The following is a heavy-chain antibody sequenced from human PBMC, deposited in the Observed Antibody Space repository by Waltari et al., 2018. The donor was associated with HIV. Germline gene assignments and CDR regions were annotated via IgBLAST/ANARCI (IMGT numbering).Heavy chain of an antibody. CDR2: MFPSGST. CDR1: GVSISSYNW. D-gene: IGHD2-21*02. V-gene: IGHV4-4*02. CDR3: ARVMSGDYGSSWFDP. Sequence: QVQLQESGPGLVKPSETLSLTCAVSGVSISSYNWWSWVRQPPGKGREWIGEMFPSGSTNYNPPLKSRVTISVDKSKNQFSLKLTSVTAADTAVYFCARVMSGDYGSSWFDPWGQGTLVTVSS. J-gene: IGHJ5*02.